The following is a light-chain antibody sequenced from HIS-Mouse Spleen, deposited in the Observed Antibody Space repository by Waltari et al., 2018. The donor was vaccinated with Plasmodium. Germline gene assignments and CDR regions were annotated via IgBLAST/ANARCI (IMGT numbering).Light chain of an antibody. CDR1: QGISSY. V-gene: IGKV1D-8*02. CDR3: QQYYSAPQT. J-gene: IGKJ1*01. CDR2: AAS. Sequence: AIWMTQSPSLLSASIGDRVTISCRVSQGISSYLAWYQQKPGKVPELLIYAASTLQSGVPSRFSGSGSGTDFTLTISCLQSEDFATYYCQQYYSAPQTFGQGTKVEIK.